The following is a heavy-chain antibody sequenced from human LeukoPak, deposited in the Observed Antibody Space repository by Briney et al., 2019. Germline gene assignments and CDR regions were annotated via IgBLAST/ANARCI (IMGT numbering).Heavy chain of an antibody. V-gene: IGHV3-23*01. J-gene: IGHJ4*02. D-gene: IGHD3-10*01. CDR2: ISGSGGST. CDR3: AKPNSITMVRGVFDY. Sequence: GGSLRLSCAASGFTFSSYAMSWVRQAPGKGLEWVSAISGSGGSTYYADSVKGRFTISRDNSKNTLYLQMNSLRAENTAVYYCAKPNSITMVRGVFDYWGQGTLVTVSS. CDR1: GFTFSSYA.